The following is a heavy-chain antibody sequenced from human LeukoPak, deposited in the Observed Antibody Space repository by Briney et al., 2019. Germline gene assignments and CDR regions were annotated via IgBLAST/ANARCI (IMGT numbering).Heavy chain of an antibody. CDR2: IIPILAIA. J-gene: IGHJ6*02. CDR1: GYTFTSYG. V-gene: IGHV1-69*04. CDR3: ARVIRGSGWYGYYGMDV. Sequence: SVKVSCKASGYTFTSYGISWVRQAPGQGLEWMGRIIPILAIANYAQKFQGRVTITADKSMTTAYMELSSLRSEDTAVYYCARVIRGSGWYGYYGMDVWGQGTTVTVSS. D-gene: IGHD6-19*01.